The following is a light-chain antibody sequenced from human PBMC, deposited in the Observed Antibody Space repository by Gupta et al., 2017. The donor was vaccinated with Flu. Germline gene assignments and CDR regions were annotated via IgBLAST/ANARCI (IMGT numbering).Light chain of an antibody. CDR3: CSDEGRYNLV. CDR1: GTDVGYYKQ. J-gene: IGLJ2*01. CDR2: DVS. V-gene: IGLV2-11*01. Sequence: TGTDVGYYKQVSWYQQRPGKAPTVMIYDVSKRPSGVPDRFSGSKSDNTAFLTISGLQAEDEADYYCCSDEGRYNLVFGGGTKLTVL.